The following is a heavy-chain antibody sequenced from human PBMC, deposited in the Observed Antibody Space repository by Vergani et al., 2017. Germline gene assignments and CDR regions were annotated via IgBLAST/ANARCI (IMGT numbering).Heavy chain of an antibody. CDR1: GFTFSSYA. Sequence: VQLVESGGGVVQPGRSLRLSCAASGFTFSSYAMHWVRQAPGKGLEWVGRIKSKTDGGTTDYAAPVKGRFTISRDDSKNTLYLQMNSLKTEDTAVYYCASYSSTGRLDYWGQGTLVTVSS. CDR2: IKSKTDGGTT. D-gene: IGHD2-2*01. J-gene: IGHJ4*02. V-gene: IGHV3-15*01. CDR3: ASYSSTGRLDY.